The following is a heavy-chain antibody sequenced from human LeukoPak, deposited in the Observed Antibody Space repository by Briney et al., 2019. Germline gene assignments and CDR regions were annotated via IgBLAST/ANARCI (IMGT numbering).Heavy chain of an antibody. V-gene: IGHV5-51*01. D-gene: IGHD6-6*01. CDR2: IYPGENNI. CDR1: GYYFTNYW. Sequence: GESLKISCKGSGYYFTNYWMPWVRQMPGKGLEYMGFIYPGENNIRYSPPFQGQVTISADKSINTAYLQWNSLKASDTAMYYCARHITTSSTSSHLDSWGQGTLVTVSS. J-gene: IGHJ4*02. CDR3: ARHITTSSTSSHLDS.